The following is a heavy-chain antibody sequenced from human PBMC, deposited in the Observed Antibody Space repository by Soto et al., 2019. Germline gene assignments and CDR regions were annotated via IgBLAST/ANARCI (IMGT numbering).Heavy chain of an antibody. V-gene: IGHV1-69*06. D-gene: IGHD5-12*01. CDR3: ARGLDGYNFSYFDY. Sequence: QVQLVQSGAEVKKPGTSVKVSCKASGGTFSSYAINWVRQAPGQGLEWMGGIIPIFGSANYAQKFQGRVTITADKSTSTAYMELSSLRSEDTAVYYCARGLDGYNFSYFDYWGQGTLVTVSS. CDR2: IIPIFGSA. J-gene: IGHJ4*02. CDR1: GGTFSSYA.